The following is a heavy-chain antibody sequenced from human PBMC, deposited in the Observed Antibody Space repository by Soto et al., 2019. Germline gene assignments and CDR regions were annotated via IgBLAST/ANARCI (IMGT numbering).Heavy chain of an antibody. J-gene: IGHJ6*04. Sequence: EVQLVESGGGLVKPGGSLRLSCAASGFTFSSYSMNWVRQAPGKGLEWVSSISSISTYIYYADSVKGRFTISRDNAKNSLYLQMDSLRAVDTGMYFCARSLSAAGTPYYYVLDVWGKGTTVTVSS. CDR3: ARSLSAAGTPYYYVLDV. V-gene: IGHV3-21*01. D-gene: IGHD6-13*01. CDR2: ISSISTYI. CDR1: GFTFSSYS.